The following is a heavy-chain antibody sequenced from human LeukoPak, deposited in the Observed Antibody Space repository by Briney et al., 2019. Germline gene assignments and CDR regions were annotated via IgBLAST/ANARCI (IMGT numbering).Heavy chain of an antibody. D-gene: IGHD3-16*02. J-gene: IGHJ5*02. CDR3: ARLRLGELSLGFDP. V-gene: IGHV1-18*01. CDR1: GYTFTSYD. CDR2: ISAYNGHT. Sequence: GASVKVSCKASGYTFTSYDISWVRQAPGQGLEWMGWISAYNGHTKYAQKVQGRVTMTTDTSTTTAYMELRSLRSDDTAVYYCARLRLGELSLGFDPWGQGTLVTVSS.